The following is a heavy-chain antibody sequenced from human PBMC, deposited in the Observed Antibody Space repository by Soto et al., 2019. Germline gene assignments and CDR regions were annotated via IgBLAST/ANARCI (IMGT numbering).Heavy chain of an antibody. CDR1: GGSISSSSYY. CDR3: ARRGGATIMDY. CDR2: IYYSGST. Sequence: QLQLQESGPGLVKPSETLSLTCTVSGGSISSSSYYWDWIRQPPGKGLEWIGSIYYSGSTYYNPSLTSRVTISVDTSKNQFSLTLSSVTAADTAVYYCARRGGATIMDYWGQGTLVTVSS. V-gene: IGHV4-39*01. J-gene: IGHJ4*02. D-gene: IGHD5-12*01.